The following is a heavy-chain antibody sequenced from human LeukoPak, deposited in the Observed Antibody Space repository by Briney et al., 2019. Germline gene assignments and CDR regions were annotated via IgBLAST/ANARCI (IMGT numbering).Heavy chain of an antibody. CDR2: ISGSGADR. CDR1: GVTFSNFG. D-gene: IGHD3-10*01. Sequence: GGSLRLSCVASGVTFSNFGMSWVRQAPGKGLEWVSTISGSGADRYYADSVKGRVAISRDNSKNTLYLQMNSLRAEDTAVYYCAKERLHSYGRGLDHWGQGTLVSVSS. J-gene: IGHJ4*01. V-gene: IGHV3-23*01. CDR3: AKERLHSYGRGLDH.